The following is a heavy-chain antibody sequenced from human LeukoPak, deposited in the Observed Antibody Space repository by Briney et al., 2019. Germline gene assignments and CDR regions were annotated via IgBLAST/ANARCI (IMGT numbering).Heavy chain of an antibody. J-gene: IGHJ4*02. D-gene: IGHD6-19*01. CDR2: VYFSGMT. V-gene: IGHV4-39*07. CDR3: ARGHSSGWYYFDY. CDR1: GGSVGSSSYY. Sequence: SETLSLTCTVSGGSVGSSSYYWAWLRQPPGKGLEWIGSVYFSGMTYYNPSLKSRVTISVDTSKNQFSLKLSSVTAADTAVYYCARGHSSGWYYFDYWGQGTLVTVSS.